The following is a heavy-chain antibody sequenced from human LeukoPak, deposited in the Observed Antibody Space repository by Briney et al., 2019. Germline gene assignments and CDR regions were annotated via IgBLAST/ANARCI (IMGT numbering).Heavy chain of an antibody. Sequence: PSQTLPLTCTVSGGSISRGGYYWSWIRQHPGKGLEWIGYIYYSGSTYYNPSLKSRLTISVDTSKNQFSLKLSSVTAADTAVYFLARDWKAEGYYGSGNHAFDIWGQGTMVTVSS. V-gene: IGHV4-31*03. CDR2: IYYSGST. CDR3: ARDWKAEGYYGSGNHAFDI. D-gene: IGHD3-10*01. J-gene: IGHJ3*02. CDR1: GGSISRGGYY.